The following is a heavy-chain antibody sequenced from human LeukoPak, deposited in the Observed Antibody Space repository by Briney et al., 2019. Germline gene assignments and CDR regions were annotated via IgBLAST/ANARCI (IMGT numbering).Heavy chain of an antibody. CDR3: ARTMYFYDSSGYIFDY. D-gene: IGHD3-22*01. Sequence: SETLSLTCTVSGGSISSYYWSWIRQPPGQGLEWIGVIYSSGSTPYTPSLKRRVAISVDTSTNTISLRLSAVTPADTAVYYCARTMYFYDSSGYIFDYWGQGTLVTVSS. CDR2: IYSSGST. V-gene: IGHV4-4*09. J-gene: IGHJ4*02. CDR1: GGSISSYY.